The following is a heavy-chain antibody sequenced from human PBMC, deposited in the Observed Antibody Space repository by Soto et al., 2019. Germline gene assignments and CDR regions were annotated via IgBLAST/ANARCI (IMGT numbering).Heavy chain of an antibody. CDR2: IYYSGST. CDR3: ASAPDCSGGSCYYYYYGMDV. V-gene: IGHV4-59*01. D-gene: IGHD2-15*01. J-gene: IGHJ6*02. Sequence: PSETLSLTCTVSGGSISSYYWSWIRQPPGKGLEWIGYIYYSGSTNYNPSLKSRVTISVDTSKNQFSLKLSSVTAADTAVYYCASAPDCSGGSCYYYYYGMDVWGQGTTVTVSS. CDR1: GGSISSYY.